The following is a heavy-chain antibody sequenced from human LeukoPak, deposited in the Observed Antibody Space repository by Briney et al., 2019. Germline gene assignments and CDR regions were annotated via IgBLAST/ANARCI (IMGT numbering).Heavy chain of an antibody. CDR3: ARDRYYDSSGYVMHYFDY. CDR1: GGSISSYY. D-gene: IGHD3-22*01. CDR2: IHTSGST. J-gene: IGHJ4*02. Sequence: PSETLSLTCTASGGSISSYYWSWIRQPAGKGLEWIGRIHTSGSTNYNPSLKGRVTMSVDTSKNQFSLKLSSVTAADTAVYYCARDRYYDSSGYVMHYFDYWGQGTLVTVSS. V-gene: IGHV4-4*07.